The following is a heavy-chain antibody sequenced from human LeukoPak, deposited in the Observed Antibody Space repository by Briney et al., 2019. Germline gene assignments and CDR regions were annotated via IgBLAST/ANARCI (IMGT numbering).Heavy chain of an antibody. V-gene: IGHV3-21*01. J-gene: IGHJ5*02. CDR3: AKDLGSLGLVPGFDP. CDR1: GFTFSSYS. Sequence: PGGSLRLSCAASGFTFSSYSMNWVRQAPGKGLEWVSSISSSSSYIYYADSVKGRFTISRDNSKNTLYLQMNSLRAEDTAVYYCAKDLGSLGLVPGFDPWGQGTLVTVSS. D-gene: IGHD3-3*01. CDR2: ISSSSSYI.